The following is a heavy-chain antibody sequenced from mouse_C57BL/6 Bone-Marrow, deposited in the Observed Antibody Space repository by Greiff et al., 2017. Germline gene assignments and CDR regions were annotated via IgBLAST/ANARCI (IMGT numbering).Heavy chain of an antibody. CDR2: IDPNSGGT. J-gene: IGHJ1*03. D-gene: IGHD2-1*01. Sequence: VQLQQPGAELVKPGASVKLSCKASGYTFTSYWMHWVKQRPGPGLEWIGRIDPNSGGTKYNEKFKSKATLTVDKPSSTAYMQLSSLTSEDSAVYYCAREGSYGNYWYFEVWGTGTTVTVSS. CDR3: AREGSYGNYWYFEV. V-gene: IGHV1-72*01. CDR1: GYTFTSYW.